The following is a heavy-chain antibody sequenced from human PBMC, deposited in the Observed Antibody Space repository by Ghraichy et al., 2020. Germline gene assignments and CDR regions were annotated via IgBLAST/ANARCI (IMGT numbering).Heavy chain of an antibody. Sequence: SETLSLTCAVSGGSISSSNWWSWVRQPPGKGLEWIGEIYHSGSTNYNPSLKSRVTISVDKSKNQFSLKLSSVTAADTAVYYCVRVDRRGGWFDPWGQGTLVTVSS. J-gene: IGHJ5*02. CDR1: GGSISSSNW. CDR2: IYHSGST. CDR3: VRVDRRGGWFDP. D-gene: IGHD1-14*01. V-gene: IGHV4-4*02.